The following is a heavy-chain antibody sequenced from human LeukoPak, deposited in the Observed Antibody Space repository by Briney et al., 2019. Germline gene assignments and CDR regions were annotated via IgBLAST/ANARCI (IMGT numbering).Heavy chain of an antibody. D-gene: IGHD4-17*01. CDR3: TKDPNGDYVGAFDP. V-gene: IGHV3-23*01. J-gene: IGHJ5*02. CDR2: ITGTHYTT. CDR1: GFTFSSFA. Sequence: GGSLRLSCAASGFTFSSFAMTWVRQAPGKGLEWVSSITGTHYTTYNTDSVKGRFTISRDNSKNTLYLQMNSLRANDTAVYYCTKDPNGDYVGAFDPWGQGTLVTVSS.